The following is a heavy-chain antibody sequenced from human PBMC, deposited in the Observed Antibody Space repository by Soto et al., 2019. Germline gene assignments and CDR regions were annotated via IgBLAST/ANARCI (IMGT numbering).Heavy chain of an antibody. CDR3: ARADYYDSSSYFPPEAANWFDP. D-gene: IGHD3-22*01. Sequence: QVQLVQSGAEVKKPGASVTVSCKASGYTFTSYYMHWVRQAPGQGLEWMGIINPSGGSTSYAQKFQGRDTMTRDTSTSTVYMELSSLRSEDTAVYYCARADYYDSSSYFPPEAANWFDPWGQGILVTVSS. CDR2: INPSGGST. V-gene: IGHV1-46*01. J-gene: IGHJ5*02. CDR1: GYTFTSYY.